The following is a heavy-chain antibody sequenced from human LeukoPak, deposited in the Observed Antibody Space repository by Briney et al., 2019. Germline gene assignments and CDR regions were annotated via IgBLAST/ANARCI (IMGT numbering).Heavy chain of an antibody. D-gene: IGHD3-22*01. V-gene: IGHV4-39*01. CDR2: IYYSGST. Sequence: PSEXXSLTCTVSGGSISSSSYYWGWLRQPPGKGLEWIGSIYYSGSTYYNPSLKSRVTISVDTSKNQFSLKLSSVTAADTAVYYCARVRVVITTFDYWGQGTLVTVSS. CDR1: GGSISSSSYY. CDR3: ARVRVVITTFDY. J-gene: IGHJ4*02.